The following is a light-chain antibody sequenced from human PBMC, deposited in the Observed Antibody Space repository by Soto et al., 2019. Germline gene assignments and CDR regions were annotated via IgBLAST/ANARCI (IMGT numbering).Light chain of an antibody. V-gene: IGKV3-20*01. CDR1: QSVSSSS. J-gene: IGKJ2*02. CDR2: GAS. CDR3: QQYGSSPQCT. Sequence: EIVLTQSPDTLSLSPGERAALSCRASQSVSSSSLAWYQQKPGQAPRLLIYGASSRATGIPDRFSGSGSGTDFTLTIRRLEPEDFAVYFCQQYGSSPQCTFGQGTKLEIK.